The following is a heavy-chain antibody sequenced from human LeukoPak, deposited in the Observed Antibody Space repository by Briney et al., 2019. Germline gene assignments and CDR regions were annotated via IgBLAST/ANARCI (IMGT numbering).Heavy chain of an antibody. CDR3: AKLWSSSVPYYFDS. J-gene: IGHJ4*02. V-gene: IGHV3-23*01. D-gene: IGHD6-6*01. CDR2: ISGSGGST. CDR1: GFTFSSYA. Sequence: QPGGSLRLPCAASGFTFSSYAMSWVRQAPGKGLEWVSVISGSGGSTFYADSVKGRFTISRDNSKNTLYLQMNSLRAEDTAVYYCAKLWSSSVPYYFDSWGQGTLVTVSS.